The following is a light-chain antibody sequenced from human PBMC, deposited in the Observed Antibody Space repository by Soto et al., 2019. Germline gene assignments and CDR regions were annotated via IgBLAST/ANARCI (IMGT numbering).Light chain of an antibody. V-gene: IGLV2-8*01. CDR1: SSDVGGYNY. Sequence: QSVLTQPPSASGSPGQSVTISCTGTSSDVGGYNYVSWYLQHPGKAPKLMIYEVSKRPSGVPDRFSGSKSGNTASLTVSGLQAEDEADYYCSSYAGSNNLVFGGGTQLTVL. CDR2: EVS. CDR3: SSYAGSNNLV. J-gene: IGLJ2*01.